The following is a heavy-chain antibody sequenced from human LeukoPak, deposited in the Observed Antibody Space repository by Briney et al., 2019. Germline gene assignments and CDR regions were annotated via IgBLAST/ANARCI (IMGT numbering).Heavy chain of an antibody. D-gene: IGHD5-18*01. J-gene: IGHJ3*02. V-gene: IGHV1-69*04. CDR3: ARDEEYSYGPGAFDI. CDR1: GGTFSSYA. CDR2: IIPILGIA. Sequence: SVKVSCKASGGTFSSYAISWVRQAPGQGLEWMGRIIPILGIANYAQKLQGRVTITADKSTSTAYMELSSLRSEDTAVYYCARDEEYSYGPGAFDIWGQGTMVTVSS.